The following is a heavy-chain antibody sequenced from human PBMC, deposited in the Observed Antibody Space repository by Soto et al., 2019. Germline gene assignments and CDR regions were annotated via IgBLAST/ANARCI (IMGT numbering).Heavy chain of an antibody. CDR1: GFTFSSYS. CDR2: ISSSSSTI. CDR3: ARSAAGQGYFDL. J-gene: IGHJ2*01. Sequence: EVQLVESGGGLVQPGGSLRLSCAASGFTFSSYSMNWVRQAPGKGLEWVSYISSSSSTIYYADSVKGRFTISRDNAKNSLYLQMNGLRAEDTAVYYCARSAAGQGYFDLWGRGPLVTVSS. V-gene: IGHV3-48*01. D-gene: IGHD6-13*01.